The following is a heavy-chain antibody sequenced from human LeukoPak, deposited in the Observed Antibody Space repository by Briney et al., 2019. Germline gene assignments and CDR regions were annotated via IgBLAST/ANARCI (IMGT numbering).Heavy chain of an antibody. D-gene: IGHD6-13*01. CDR1: GGSLSSSSYY. V-gene: IGHV4-39*01. Sequence: SETLSLTCTVSGGSLSSSSYYWGWIRQPPGKGLEWIGSIYYSGSTYYNPSLKSRFPISVHTSKNQFALKLSSVTAADTAVYDSASPGIAAAGTPLDYWGQGTLVTVSS. J-gene: IGHJ4*02. CDR3: ASPGIAAAGTPLDY. CDR2: IYYSGST.